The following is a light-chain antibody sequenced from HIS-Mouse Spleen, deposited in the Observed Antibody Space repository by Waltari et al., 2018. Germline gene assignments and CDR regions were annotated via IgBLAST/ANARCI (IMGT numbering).Light chain of an antibody. CDR2: GAS. J-gene: IGKJ4*01. CDR1: QSVSSN. Sequence: EIVMTQSPATLSVSPGERATLSCRASQSVSSNLAWYQQKPGQAPRRLIYGASTRATGIPDRFSGSGSGTEFTLTISSMQSEDFAVYYCQQYNNWPPLTFGGGTKVEIK. V-gene: IGKV3-15*01. CDR3: QQYNNWPPLT.